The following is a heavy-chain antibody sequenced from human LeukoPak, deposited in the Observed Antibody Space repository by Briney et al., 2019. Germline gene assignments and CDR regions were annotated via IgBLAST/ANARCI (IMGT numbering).Heavy chain of an antibody. CDR3: ARQEGYSHGYFDY. V-gene: IGHV4-34*01. CDR2: INHSGST. D-gene: IGHD5-18*01. J-gene: IGHJ4*02. CDR1: GGSFSGYY. Sequence: SETLSLTCAVYGGSFSGYYWSWIRQPPGKGLEWIGEINHSGSTNYNPSLKSRVTISVDTSKNQFSLKLSSVTAADTAVYYCARQEGYSHGYFDYWGQGTLVTVSS.